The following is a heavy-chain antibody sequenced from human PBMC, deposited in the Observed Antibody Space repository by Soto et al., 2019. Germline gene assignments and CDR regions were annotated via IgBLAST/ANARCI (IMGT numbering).Heavy chain of an antibody. V-gene: IGHV3-7*05. CDR1: GFTLGTYW. J-gene: IGHJ6*02. Sequence: EVQLVASGGGLVQPGESLRLSCVASGFTLGTYWMSWARQAPGKGLEWLASIKQDGSEEFSVDSVKGRFTISRDNAKNSLFLQLNSLRGEDTGVYYCARDRGNGYYSQESWGLDVWGQGTTVTVSS. D-gene: IGHD1-26*01. CDR3: ARDRGNGYYSQESWGLDV. CDR2: IKQDGSEE.